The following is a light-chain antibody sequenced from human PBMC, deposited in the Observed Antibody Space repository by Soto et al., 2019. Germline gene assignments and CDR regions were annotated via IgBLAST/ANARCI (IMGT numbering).Light chain of an antibody. Sequence: DIQLTQSPSFPSASVGDRVTITCRASQSVTTYLHWYQQKAGEAPKLLIYAISNLQSGVSSRFSGSGSGTDFSLTINTLQPEDFATYYCQQGYSTPWTFGRGTKVDIK. CDR1: QSVTTY. V-gene: IGKV1-39*01. J-gene: IGKJ1*01. CDR2: AIS. CDR3: QQGYSTPWT.